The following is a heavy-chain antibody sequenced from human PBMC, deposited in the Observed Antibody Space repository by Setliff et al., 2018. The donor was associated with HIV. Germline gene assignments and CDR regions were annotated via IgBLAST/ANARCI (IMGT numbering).Heavy chain of an antibody. J-gene: IGHJ4*02. CDR1: GYTFTNSD. Sequence: GASVKVSCKASGYTFTNSDINWVRQATGQGLEWMGLMIPKSGNTGYAQKFQGRVTMTRNISISTAYMELSGLRSEDTAVYYCARGTGHCSGGYCNWGQGTLVTVSS. CDR3: ARGTGHCSGGYCN. D-gene: IGHD2-15*01. CDR2: MIPKSGNT. V-gene: IGHV1-8*02.